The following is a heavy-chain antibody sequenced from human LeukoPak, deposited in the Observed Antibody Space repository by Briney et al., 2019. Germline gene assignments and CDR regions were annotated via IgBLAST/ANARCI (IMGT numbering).Heavy chain of an antibody. J-gene: IGHJ5*02. CDR3: ARDLGQYYDTSDNWFDP. V-gene: IGHV3-74*01. Sequence: GGSLRLSCAASGFTFSNAWMSWVRQAPGKGLVWVSRINSDGINTSYADSVKGRFTISRDNAKNTLNLQMNSLRAEDTAVYHCARDLGQYYDTSDNWFDPWGQGTLVTVSS. CDR2: INSDGINT. CDR1: GFTFSNAW. D-gene: IGHD3-22*01.